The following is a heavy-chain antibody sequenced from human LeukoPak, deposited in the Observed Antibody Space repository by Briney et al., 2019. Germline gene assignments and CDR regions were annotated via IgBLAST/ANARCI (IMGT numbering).Heavy chain of an antibody. CDR1: GFSLTTGGMC. V-gene: IGHV2-70*20. CDR2: IDSDDDK. Sequence: SGPPLVKPTQTLTLTCTFSGFSLTTGGMCVTWARHPPGKALDWLAPIDSDDDKYYSTSLEAKLTIFKDTSKTQVVLTMSNMDPVDTATYYCARMWGYNWNYIDYWGQGSLVTVSS. D-gene: IGHD1-20*01. CDR3: ARMWGYNWNYIDY. J-gene: IGHJ4*02.